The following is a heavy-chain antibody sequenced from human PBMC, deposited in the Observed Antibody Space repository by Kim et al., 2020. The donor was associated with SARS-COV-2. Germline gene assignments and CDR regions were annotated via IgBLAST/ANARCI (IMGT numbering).Heavy chain of an antibody. CDR3: AREWLL. CDR2: KEEGSKI. J-gene: IGHJ4*02. Sequence: KEEGSKIHYVGSERGRFTISRDNAKNSLYLQMNSLSAEDTAVYYCAREWLLWGQGTLVTVSS. D-gene: IGHD3-22*01. V-gene: IGHV3-7*03.